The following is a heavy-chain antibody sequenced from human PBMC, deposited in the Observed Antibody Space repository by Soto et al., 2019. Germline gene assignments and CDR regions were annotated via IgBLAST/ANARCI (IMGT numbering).Heavy chain of an antibody. CDR2: IYYSGST. V-gene: IGHV4-59*08. Sequence: QVHLQESGPGLVKPSETLSLTCTVSGGSMNDYYWSWIRQPPGKGLEWIGYIYYSGSTYYSPSLKSRVPITVDTSKNQFILRLSSVTAADTAVYYCARRGGEYYFDSWGQGTLVTVSS. CDR1: GGSMNDYY. J-gene: IGHJ4*02. CDR3: ARRGGEYYFDS.